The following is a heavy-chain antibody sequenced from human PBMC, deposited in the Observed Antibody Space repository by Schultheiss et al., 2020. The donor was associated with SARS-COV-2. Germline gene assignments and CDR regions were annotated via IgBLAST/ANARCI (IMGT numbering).Heavy chain of an antibody. V-gene: IGHV1-69*13. CDR1: GYTFTGYY. Sequence: SVKVSCKASGYTFTGYYMHWVRQAPGQGLEWMGGIIPIFGTANYAQKFQGRVTITADESTSTAYMELSSLRSEDTAVYYCAKGAPPSKHIVVVIASHDYWGQGTLVTVSS. CDR2: IIPIFGTA. D-gene: IGHD2-21*01. J-gene: IGHJ4*02. CDR3: AKGAPPSKHIVVVIASHDY.